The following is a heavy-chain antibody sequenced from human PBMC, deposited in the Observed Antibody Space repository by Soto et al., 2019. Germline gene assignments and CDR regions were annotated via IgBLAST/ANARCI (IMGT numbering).Heavy chain of an antibody. CDR1: GGSFSGYY. CDR3: AKHGRPLGVDP. D-gene: IGHD3-3*01. Sequence: SETLSLTCAVYGGSFSGYYWSWIRQPPGKGLEWIGEINHSGSTNYNPSLKSRVTISVDTSKNQFSLTLTSVTAADTAVYYCAKHGRPLGVDPWGQGTLVTVSS. CDR2: INHSGST. V-gene: IGHV4-34*01. J-gene: IGHJ5*02.